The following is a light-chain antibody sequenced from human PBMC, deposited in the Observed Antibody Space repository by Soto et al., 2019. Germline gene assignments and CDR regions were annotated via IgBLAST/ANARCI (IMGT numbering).Light chain of an antibody. CDR2: EVS. CDR1: SSDVGGYNY. Sequence: QSALTQPASVSGSPGQSITISCTGTSSDVGGYNYVSWYQQHPGKAPKLMIYEVSHRPSGVSNRFSGSKSGNTASLTISGLQAEDEADYYCSSYTSSRAYVFGGGTKVTVL. J-gene: IGLJ1*01. V-gene: IGLV2-14*01. CDR3: SSYTSSRAYV.